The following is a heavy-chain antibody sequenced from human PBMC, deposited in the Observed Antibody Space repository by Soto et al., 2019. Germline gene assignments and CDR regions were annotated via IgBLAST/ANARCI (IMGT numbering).Heavy chain of an antibody. CDR3: ARDPHYDFWSGYYLGMDV. D-gene: IGHD3-3*01. J-gene: IGHJ6*02. V-gene: IGHV4-59*11. Sequence: SETLSLTCTVSGGSISSHYWSWIRKPPGKGLEWIGYIYYSGSTNYNPSLKSRVTISVDTSKNQFSLKLSSVTAADTAVYYCARDPHYDFWSGYYLGMDVWGQGTTVT. CDR1: GGSISSHY. CDR2: IYYSGST.